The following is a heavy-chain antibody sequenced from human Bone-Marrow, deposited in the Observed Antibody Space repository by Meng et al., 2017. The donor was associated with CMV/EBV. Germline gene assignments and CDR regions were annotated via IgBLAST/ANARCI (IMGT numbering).Heavy chain of an antibody. CDR3: ARDVTLYDFDSSGYSYYFDY. V-gene: IGHV3-21*01. J-gene: IGHJ4*02. CDR1: GFTLSCYI. Sequence: GGSLRLSRAASGFTLSCYIMIWVRQSPGKGLEWVSSISSSNSYTCYIDSVKGRFSISRDNTKNSVYLQMNSLRAEDTTVYYLARDVTLYDFDSSGYSYYFDYWGQGTLVTVSS. CDR2: ISSSNSYT. D-gene: IGHD3-22*01.